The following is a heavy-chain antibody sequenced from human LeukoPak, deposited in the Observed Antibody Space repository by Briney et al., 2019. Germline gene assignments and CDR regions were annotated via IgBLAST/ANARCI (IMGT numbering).Heavy chain of an antibody. D-gene: IGHD4-17*01. CDR3: ARDSLDADYVFDY. Sequence: GGSLRLSCAASGFTFSIYSMNWVRQAPGKGLEWVSSISSRGSYIYCADSLKGRFTISRDNAKNSLYLQMNSLRAEDTAVYYCARDSLDADYVFDYWGQGTLVTVSS. J-gene: IGHJ4*02. CDR2: ISSRGSYI. V-gene: IGHV3-21*01. CDR1: GFTFSIYS.